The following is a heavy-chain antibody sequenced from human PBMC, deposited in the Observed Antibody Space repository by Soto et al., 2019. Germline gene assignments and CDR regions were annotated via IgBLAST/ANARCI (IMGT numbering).Heavy chain of an antibody. CDR2: ISYDGSNK. J-gene: IGHJ4*02. V-gene: IGHV3-30*03. Sequence: GGSLRLSCAASGFTFSSYGMHWVRQAPGKGLEWVAVISYDGSNKYYADSVKGRFTISRDNSKNTLYLQMNSLRAEDTAVYYCARALDFWSAYFDYWGQGSLVTVSS. CDR1: GFTFSSYG. CDR3: ARALDFWSAYFDY. D-gene: IGHD3-3*01.